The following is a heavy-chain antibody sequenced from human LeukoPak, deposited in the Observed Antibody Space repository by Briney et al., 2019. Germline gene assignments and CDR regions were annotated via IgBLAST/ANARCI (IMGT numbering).Heavy chain of an antibody. V-gene: IGHV3-30*03. CDR1: GFTFSSYS. CDR3: AIDLYGD. Sequence: PGGSLRLSCAASGFTFSSYSMNWVRQAPGKGLEWVAVISYDGSIKHYADSVKGRFTISRDNSKNTLYLQMNSLRSDDTAVYSCAIDLYGDWGQGTLVTVSS. D-gene: IGHD4-17*01. J-gene: IGHJ4*02. CDR2: ISYDGSIK.